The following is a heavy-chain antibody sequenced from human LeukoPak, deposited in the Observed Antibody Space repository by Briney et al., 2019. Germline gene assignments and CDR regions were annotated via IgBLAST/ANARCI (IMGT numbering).Heavy chain of an antibody. J-gene: IGHJ5*02. D-gene: IGHD6-6*01. Sequence: PSETLSLTCRVSGASINSGSNYWSWIRQPPGKGLEWIGYIYYSGSTNYNPSLKSRVTISVDTSKNQFSLKLSSVTAADTAVYYCARGLSSSAVNNWFDPWGQGTLVTVSS. CDR1: GASINSGSNY. CDR2: IYYSGST. V-gene: IGHV4-61*01. CDR3: ARGLSSSAVNNWFDP.